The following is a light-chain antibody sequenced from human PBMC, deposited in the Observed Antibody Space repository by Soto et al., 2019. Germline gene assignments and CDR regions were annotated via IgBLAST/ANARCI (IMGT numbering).Light chain of an antibody. Sequence: RVMTQSPATLSVSPGEKATLSCRASQSITEKVAWYQHRPGQAPRLLIYGASSRATGIPDRFSGIGSGAVFTLTIAGLEPEDFAVYYCQQYGSSTGLTFGGGTKVDI. CDR2: GAS. CDR1: QSITEK. V-gene: IGKV3-20*01. CDR3: QQYGSSTGLT. J-gene: IGKJ4*01.